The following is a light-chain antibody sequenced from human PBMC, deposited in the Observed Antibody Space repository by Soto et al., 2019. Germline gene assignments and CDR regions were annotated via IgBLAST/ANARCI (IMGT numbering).Light chain of an antibody. CDR2: GAS. V-gene: IGKV3-15*01. CDR1: QSVSNN. CDR3: QRYNNWPLT. J-gene: IGKJ4*01. Sequence: EIVMTQSPATLSVSPGEKATLSCRASQSVSNNLAWFQQKPGQVPRLLIYGASNRATGVSARFSGSGSGTDFTLTINSLQSEDFAVYYCQRYNNWPLTFGGGTKVDIK.